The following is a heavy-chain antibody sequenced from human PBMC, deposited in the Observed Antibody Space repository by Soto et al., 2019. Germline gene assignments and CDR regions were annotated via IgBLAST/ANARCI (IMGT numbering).Heavy chain of an antibody. J-gene: IGHJ6*02. CDR1: GLIFDDYA. Sequence: GGSLRLSCAASGLIFDDYAMHWFRQAPGKGLEWVSGISWNSGSIGYSDSVKGRFTITRDNAKNSLYLQMNSLRAEDTAVYYCARVGSYGASPYYYYYYGMDVWGQGTTVTVSS. CDR3: ARVGSYGASPYYYYYYGMDV. V-gene: IGHV3-9*01. D-gene: IGHD1-26*01. CDR2: ISWNSGSI.